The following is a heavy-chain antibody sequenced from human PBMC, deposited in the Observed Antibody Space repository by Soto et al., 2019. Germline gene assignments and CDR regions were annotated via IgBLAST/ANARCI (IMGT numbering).Heavy chain of an antibody. D-gene: IGHD1-26*01. CDR1: GYTFTNYG. CDR3: ARVRQLFGSLYYPRAV. CDR2: IGAYNGDT. Sequence: ASVKVSCKASGYTFTNYGITWVRQAPGQGLEWMGGIGAYNGDTHYTQRLQGRVTMTTDTSTSTAYMELRGLRSDDTAIYYCARVRQLFGSLYYPRAVRGKGTTVPVSS. J-gene: IGHJ6*04. V-gene: IGHV1-18*01.